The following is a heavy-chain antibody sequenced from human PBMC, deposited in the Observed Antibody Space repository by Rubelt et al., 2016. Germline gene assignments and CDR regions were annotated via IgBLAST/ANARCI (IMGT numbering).Heavy chain of an antibody. J-gene: IGHJ6*02. CDR3: ARDLGSPYSSSWYEFDWYYYYYGMDV. CDR2: INPSGGST. V-gene: IGHV1-46*01. Sequence: GLEWMGIINPSGGSTSYAQKFQGRVTMTRDTSTSTVYMELSSLRSEDTAVYYCARDLGSPYSSSWYEFDWYYYYYGMDVWGQGTTVTVSS. D-gene: IGHD6-13*01.